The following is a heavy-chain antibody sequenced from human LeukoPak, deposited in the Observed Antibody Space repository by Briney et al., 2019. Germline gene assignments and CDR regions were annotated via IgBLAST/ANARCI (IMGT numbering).Heavy chain of an antibody. D-gene: IGHD6-13*01. CDR2: IYPGDSDT. Sequence: GESLKISCKGSGYSFTSYWIGWVRQMPGKGLEWMGIIYPGDSDTRYSPSFQGQVTISADKSISTAYLQWSSLKASDTAMYYCARQSIAAAGTNNWFDPWGQGTLVTVSS. CDR3: ARQSIAAAGTNNWFDP. J-gene: IGHJ5*02. CDR1: GYSFTSYW. V-gene: IGHV5-51*01.